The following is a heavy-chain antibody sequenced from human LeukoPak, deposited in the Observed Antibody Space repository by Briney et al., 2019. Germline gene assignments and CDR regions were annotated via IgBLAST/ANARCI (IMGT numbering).Heavy chain of an antibody. J-gene: IGHJ4*02. CDR1: GGSISSSSYY. D-gene: IGHD3-10*01. CDR3: ARKPVSVVRGVLRFDY. CDR2: IYYSGST. Sequence: SETLSLTCTVSGGSISSSSYYWGWIRQPPGKGPEWIGSIYYSGSTYYNPSLKSRVTISVDTSKNQFSLKLSSVTAADTAVYYCARKPVSVVRGVLRFDYWGQGTLVTVSS. V-gene: IGHV4-39*07.